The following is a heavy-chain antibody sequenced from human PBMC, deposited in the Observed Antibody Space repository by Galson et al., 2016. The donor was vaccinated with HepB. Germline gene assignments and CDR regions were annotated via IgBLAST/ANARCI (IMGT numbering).Heavy chain of an antibody. CDR2: MSTRGRTI. V-gene: IGHV3-11*01. D-gene: IGHD1-20*01. J-gene: IGHJ4*02. Sequence: SLRLSCAASGFTFSDKYMGWIRQAPGKGLEWISYMSTRGRTISYADSVKGRPIISRDNANNSLYLQINSLRAEDTATYYCATLTGNYFDYWGQGTLVTVSS. CDR1: GFTFSDKY. CDR3: ATLTGNYFDY.